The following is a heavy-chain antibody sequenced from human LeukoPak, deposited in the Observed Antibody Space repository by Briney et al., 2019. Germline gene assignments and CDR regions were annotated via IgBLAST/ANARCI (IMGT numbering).Heavy chain of an antibody. D-gene: IGHD6-13*01. CDR2: VSYDGGSK. CDR1: GSTFSIYS. J-gene: IGHJ4*02. CDR3: ARVKGGIAAAGNYFDY. V-gene: IGHV3-30-3*01. Sequence: GGSLRLSCAASGSTFSIYSMNWVRQAPGKGLEWVALVSYDGGSKYYADSVKGRITISRDNSKNTLHLQMNSLRTEDTAVYYCARVKGGIAAAGNYFDYWGQGTLVTVSS.